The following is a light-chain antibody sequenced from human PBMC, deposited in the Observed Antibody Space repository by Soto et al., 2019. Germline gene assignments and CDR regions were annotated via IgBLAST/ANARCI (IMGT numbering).Light chain of an antibody. CDR3: QQSYTSPRT. V-gene: IGKV1-39*01. CDR2: AAT. CDR1: ETIRTY. Sequence: DIQMTQSPSSLSASIGDRVTLTCRASETIRTYLTWYQQKPVKAPKVLIFAATTLQSGVPSRFSGSGSGTHFTLTISSLYPEDFAAYYCQQSYTSPRTFGQGTKVDIK. J-gene: IGKJ1*01.